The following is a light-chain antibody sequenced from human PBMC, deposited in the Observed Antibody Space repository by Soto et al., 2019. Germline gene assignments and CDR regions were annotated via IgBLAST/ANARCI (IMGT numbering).Light chain of an antibody. CDR1: QSVNNF. Sequence: EIVMTQSPATLSVSPGERATLSCRASQSVNNFLAWYQQKPGQAPRLLIYDASNRATGIPARFSGSGSGTEFTLTISSLQSEDFAVYYCQQYDTWPLTFGGGTKVDI. CDR3: QQYDTWPLT. J-gene: IGKJ4*01. V-gene: IGKV3D-15*01. CDR2: DAS.